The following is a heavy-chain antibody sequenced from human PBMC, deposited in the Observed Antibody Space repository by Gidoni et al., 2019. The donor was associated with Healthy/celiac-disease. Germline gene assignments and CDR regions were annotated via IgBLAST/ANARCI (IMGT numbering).Heavy chain of an antibody. D-gene: IGHD3-3*01. CDR2: IYHSGST. CDR3: ARLRRTYDWSFDY. CDR1: GASISSSNW. Sequence: QVQLQESGPGLVKPLGTLSPTCAVLGASISSSNWWSWVRQPPGKGLEWIGEIYHSGSTNYNPSLKSRVTISVDKSKNQFSLKLSSVTAADTAVSYCARLRRTYDWSFDYWGQGTLVTVSS. J-gene: IGHJ4*02. V-gene: IGHV4-4*02.